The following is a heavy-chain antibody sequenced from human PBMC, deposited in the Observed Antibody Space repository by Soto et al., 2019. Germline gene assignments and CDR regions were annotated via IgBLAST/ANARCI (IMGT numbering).Heavy chain of an antibody. CDR3: ARDSEGYCSGGSCYSHHYYYMDV. CDR1: GFTVSSNY. D-gene: IGHD2-15*01. Sequence: PGGSLRLSCAASGFTVSSNYMSWVRQAPGKGLEWVSVIYSGGSTYYADSVKGRFTISRDNSKNTLYLQMNSLRAEDTAVYYCARDSEGYCSGGSCYSHHYYYMDVWGKGTTVTVSS. CDR2: IYSGGST. V-gene: IGHV3-66*01. J-gene: IGHJ6*03.